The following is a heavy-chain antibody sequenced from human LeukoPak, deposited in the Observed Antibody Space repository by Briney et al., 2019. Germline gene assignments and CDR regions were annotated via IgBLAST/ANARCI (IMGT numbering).Heavy chain of an antibody. Sequence: ASVKVSCKASGYTFTGYYMHWVRQAPGQGLEWMGWINPNSGGTNYAQKFQGRVTMTRDTSISTAYLQWSSLKASDTAMYYCARTAIDWFDPWGQGTLVTVSS. V-gene: IGHV1-2*02. CDR2: INPNSGGT. D-gene: IGHD5-18*01. CDR1: GYTFTGYY. J-gene: IGHJ5*02. CDR3: ARTAIDWFDP.